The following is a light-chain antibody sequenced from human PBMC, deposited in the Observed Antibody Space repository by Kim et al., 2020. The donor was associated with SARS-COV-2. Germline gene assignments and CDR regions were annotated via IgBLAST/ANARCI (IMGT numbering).Light chain of an antibody. Sequence: NFMLTQQHSVSESRGKTVTISCTRSSGSIDDNYVQWYQQRPGGVPTTVIYEDDQRPSGVSDRFSGSIDNSSNSASLTISGLRTEDEADYYCQSYNRDNVIFGGGTQLTVL. CDR1: SGSIDDNY. J-gene: IGLJ2*01. V-gene: IGLV6-57*04. CDR3: QSYNRDNVI. CDR2: EDD.